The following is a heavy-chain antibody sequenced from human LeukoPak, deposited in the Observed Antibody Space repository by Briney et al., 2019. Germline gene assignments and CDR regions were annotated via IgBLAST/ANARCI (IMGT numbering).Heavy chain of an antibody. CDR2: ISYDGSNK. V-gene: IGHV3-30*18. CDR3: AKIGVLDDYNLDY. J-gene: IGHJ4*02. Sequence: GGSLRLSCAASGFTFSSYGMHWVRQAPGKGLEWVAVISYDGSNKYYADSVKGRFTISRDNPKNTLYLQMNSLRAEDTAVYYCAKIGVLDDYNLDYWGQGTLVTVSS. D-gene: IGHD5-24*01. CDR1: GFTFSSYG.